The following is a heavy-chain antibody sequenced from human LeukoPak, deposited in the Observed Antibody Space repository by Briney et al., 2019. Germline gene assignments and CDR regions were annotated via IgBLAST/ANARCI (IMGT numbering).Heavy chain of an antibody. CDR2: ISYDGSNK. D-gene: IGHD3-3*01. J-gene: IGHJ3*02. CDR1: GFTFSNYA. CDR3: AKDGRFLEWSTSDALDI. V-gene: IGHV3-30*04. Sequence: PGGSLRLSCAASGFTFSNYAIHWVRQAPGKGLEWVAVISYDGSNKYYADSVKGRFTISRDNSKNTLYLQMNSLRAEDTAVYYCAKDGRFLEWSTSDALDIWGQGTMVTVSS.